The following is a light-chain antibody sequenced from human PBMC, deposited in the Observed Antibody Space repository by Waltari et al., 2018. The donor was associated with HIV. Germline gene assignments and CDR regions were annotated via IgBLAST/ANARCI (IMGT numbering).Light chain of an antibody. CDR2: RNN. Sequence: QAGLTQPPSVSKGLRQTATLPCTGNSNNVGYEGAAWLQQHQGHPPKLLTCRNNNRPSGISERFSVSRSGDTASLTITGLQPEDEADYYCTAWDSSLSAWVFGGGTKLTVL. J-gene: IGLJ3*02. CDR3: TAWDSSLSAWV. CDR1: SNNVGYEG. V-gene: IGLV10-54*01.